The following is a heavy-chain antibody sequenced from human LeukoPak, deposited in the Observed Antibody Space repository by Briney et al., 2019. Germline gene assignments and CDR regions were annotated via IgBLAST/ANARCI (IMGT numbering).Heavy chain of an antibody. J-gene: IGHJ4*02. Sequence: GASVKVSCKTSGYTFTKNALHWVRQAPGQRLEWMGWISAYNGNTNYAQKLQGRVTMTTDTSTSTAYMELRSLRSDDTAVYYCARDSRKDSSGYLYYFDYWGQGTLVTVSS. V-gene: IGHV1-18*04. D-gene: IGHD3-22*01. CDR2: ISAYNGNT. CDR1: GYTFTKNA. CDR3: ARDSRKDSSGYLYYFDY.